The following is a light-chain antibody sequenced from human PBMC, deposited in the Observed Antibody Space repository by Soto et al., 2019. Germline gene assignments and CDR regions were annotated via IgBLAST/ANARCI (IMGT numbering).Light chain of an antibody. Sequence: EILLTQSPATLSLSPGERATLSCGASQSIGSRYIAWYQQKPGLAPRLLIYHASTRAAGIPDRFNGSGSGTDFTLTISRLEPEDFALYYCQQYLGSPLTFGGGTKVEIK. CDR3: QQYLGSPLT. CDR1: QSIGSRY. J-gene: IGKJ4*01. CDR2: HAS. V-gene: IGKV3D-20*01.